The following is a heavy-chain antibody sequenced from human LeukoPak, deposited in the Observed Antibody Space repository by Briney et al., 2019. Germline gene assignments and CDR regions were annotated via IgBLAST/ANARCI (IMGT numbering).Heavy chain of an antibody. CDR2: ITSDGLYT. V-gene: IGHV3-64*02. CDR1: GFAFSRYA. Sequence: PGGSLRLSCAASGFAFSRYAMHWVRQAPGKPLEYVSAITSDGLYTYYADSVKGRLTISRDNSKNALYLQLDTLRGDDMAVYYCARALPGGWYDCWGQGTLVTVSS. CDR3: ARALPGGWYDC. D-gene: IGHD6-19*01. J-gene: IGHJ4*02.